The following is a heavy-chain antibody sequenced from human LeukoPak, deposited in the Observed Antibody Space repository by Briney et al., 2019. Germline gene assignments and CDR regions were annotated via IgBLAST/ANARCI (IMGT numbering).Heavy chain of an antibody. Sequence: PSETLSLTCAVSGGSISSVGYAWSWIRQPPGRGLEWIGYIYDSGSTYYNPSLKSRVTISVDTSKNQFSLKLSSVTAADTVVYYCARPQLQRYYYGMDVWGQGTTVTVSS. CDR2: IYDSGST. V-gene: IGHV4-30-2*01. D-gene: IGHD2-2*01. CDR3: ARPQLQRYYYGMDV. J-gene: IGHJ6*02. CDR1: GGSISSVGYA.